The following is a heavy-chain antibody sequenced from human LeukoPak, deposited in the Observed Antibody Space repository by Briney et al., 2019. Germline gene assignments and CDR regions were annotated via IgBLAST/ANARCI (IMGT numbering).Heavy chain of an antibody. CDR1: KFTFSDYW. J-gene: IGHJ4*02. Sequence: GGSLRLSCAASKFTFSDYWMHWVRQAPGKGPVWVARINSDGSTTNYGDSVQGRFTISRDNAKNTLFLQMNSLRAEDTAVYYCARAGCYRFDYWGQGTLVTVSS. V-gene: IGHV3-74*01. CDR2: INSDGSTT. D-gene: IGHD2-15*01. CDR3: ARAGCYRFDY.